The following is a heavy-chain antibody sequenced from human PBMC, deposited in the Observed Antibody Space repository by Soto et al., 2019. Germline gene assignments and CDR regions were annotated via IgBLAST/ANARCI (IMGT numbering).Heavy chain of an antibody. CDR2: ISYDGSNK. V-gene: IGHV3-30-3*01. J-gene: IGHJ4*02. CDR1: GFTFSSYA. D-gene: IGHD3-16*01. Sequence: QVQLVESGGGVVQPGRSLRLSCAASGFTFSSYAMHWVRQAPGKGLEWVAVISYDGSNKYYADSVKGRFTISRDNSKNTLYLQMNSRRAEDTAVYYCARAPDEVLLGGFDYWGQGTLVTVSS. CDR3: ARAPDEVLLGGFDY.